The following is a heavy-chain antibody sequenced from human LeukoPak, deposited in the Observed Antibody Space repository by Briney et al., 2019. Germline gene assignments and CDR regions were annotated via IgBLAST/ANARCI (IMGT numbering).Heavy chain of an antibody. V-gene: IGHV4-39*01. CDR3: ARQPTYYYYYMDV. CDR2: IYYSGSA. Sequence: SETLSLTCTVSGDSISSSTYYWGWIRQPPGKGLEWIGSIYYSGSAYYNPSLKSRVTISVDTSKNQFSLKLNSVAAADTAVYYCARQPTYYYYYMDVWGKGTTVTVSS. CDR1: GDSISSSTYY. J-gene: IGHJ6*03.